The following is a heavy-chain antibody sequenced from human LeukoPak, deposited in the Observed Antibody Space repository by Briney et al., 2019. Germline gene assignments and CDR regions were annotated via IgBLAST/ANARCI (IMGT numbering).Heavy chain of an antibody. V-gene: IGHV1-2*02. Sequence: ASVKVSCKASGYTFTGYYMHWVRQAPGQGLEWMRWINPNSGGTNYAQKFQGRVTMTRDTSISTAYMELSRLRSDDTAVYYCARDLAAAGYYYYGMDVWGQGTTVTVSS. CDR3: ARDLAAAGYYYYGMDV. CDR2: INPNSGGT. D-gene: IGHD6-13*01. CDR1: GYTFTGYY. J-gene: IGHJ6*02.